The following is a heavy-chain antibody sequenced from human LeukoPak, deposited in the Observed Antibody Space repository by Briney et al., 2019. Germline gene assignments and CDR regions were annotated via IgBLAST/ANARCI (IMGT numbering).Heavy chain of an antibody. Sequence: GGSLRLSCAVSGFTLTNHGVSWVRQAPGKGLEWVSIITGTGGRYYGDSAKGRFILSRDNSKNTVYMQMSSLRAEDTATYYCAKDYCRDGNCPFPFLDSWGQGTLVTVSS. CDR1: GFTLTNHG. V-gene: IGHV3-23*01. D-gene: IGHD2-15*01. CDR3: AKDYCRDGNCPFPFLDS. CDR2: ITGTGGR. J-gene: IGHJ4*02.